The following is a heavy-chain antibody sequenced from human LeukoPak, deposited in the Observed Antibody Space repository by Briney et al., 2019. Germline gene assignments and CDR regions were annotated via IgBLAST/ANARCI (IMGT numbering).Heavy chain of an antibody. CDR2: INPNSGGT. Sequence: VASVKVSCKVSGYTFTVYYMHWVRQAPGQGLEWLGWINPNSGGTNYAQNFQGRVTMTRDTSISTAYMELSRLRSDDTAVYYCARDQGHGGNSWDYWGQGTPVTVSS. D-gene: IGHD4-23*01. J-gene: IGHJ4*02. CDR3: ARDQGHGGNSWDY. V-gene: IGHV1-2*02. CDR1: GYTFTVYY.